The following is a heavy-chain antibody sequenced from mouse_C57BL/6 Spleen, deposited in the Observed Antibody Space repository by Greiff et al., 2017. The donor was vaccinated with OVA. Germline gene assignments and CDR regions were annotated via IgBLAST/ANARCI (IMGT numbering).Heavy chain of an antibody. V-gene: IGHV1-74*01. CDR2: IHPSDSDT. J-gene: IGHJ3*01. CDR3: AIEQDYYGSSQFAY. CDR1: GYTFTSYW. D-gene: IGHD1-1*01. Sequence: VKLQQPGAELVKPGASVKVSCKASGYTFTSYWMHWVKQRPGQGLEWIGRIHPSDSDTNYNQKFKGKATLTVDKSSSTAYMQLSSLTSEDSAVYYCAIEQDYYGSSQFAYWGQGTLVTVSA.